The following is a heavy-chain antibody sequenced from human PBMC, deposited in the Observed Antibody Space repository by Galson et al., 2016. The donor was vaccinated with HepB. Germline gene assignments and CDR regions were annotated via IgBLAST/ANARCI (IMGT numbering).Heavy chain of an antibody. CDR2: VNIDESAT. CDR3: VRASSAWYYYFDN. D-gene: IGHD6-19*01. J-gene: IGHJ4*02. V-gene: IGHV3-74*01. CDR1: GFSFSKYW. Sequence: SLRLSCAASGFSFSKYWMHWVRQAPGKGLVWVSRVNIDESATDYADSVKGRFTNSRDNAKRTLYLQMNSLRVEDTAVYYCVRASSAWYYYFDNWGQGTLLSVSS.